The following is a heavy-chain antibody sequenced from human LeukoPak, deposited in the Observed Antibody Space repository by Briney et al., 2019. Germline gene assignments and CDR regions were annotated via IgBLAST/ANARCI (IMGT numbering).Heavy chain of an antibody. J-gene: IGHJ5*02. V-gene: IGHV1-2*02. CDR1: GYTFTGYY. D-gene: IGHD3-9*01. Sequence: GASVKVSCKASGYTFTGYYMHWVRQAPGQGLEWMGWINPNSGGTNYAQKFQGRVTMTRDTSISTAYMELSRLRSDDTAVYYCARRYYDIVPGYYLTPKLTTFDPCGQRALVTVSP. CDR2: INPNSGGT. CDR3: ARRYYDIVPGYYLTPKLTTFDP.